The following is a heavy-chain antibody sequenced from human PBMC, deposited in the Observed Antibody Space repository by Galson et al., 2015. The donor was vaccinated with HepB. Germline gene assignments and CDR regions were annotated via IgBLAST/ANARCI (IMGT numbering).Heavy chain of an antibody. V-gene: IGHV1-2*02. CDR1: GYTFTGYY. J-gene: IGHJ4*02. CDR3: ARQDTTMANDY. CDR2: INPNSGGT. Sequence: SCKASGYTFTGYYMHWVRQAPGQGLEWMGRINPNSGGTKYAQKFQGRVTMTRDTSISTAYMELSRLRSDDTAVYYCARQDTTMANDYWGQGTLVTVSS. D-gene: IGHD5-18*01.